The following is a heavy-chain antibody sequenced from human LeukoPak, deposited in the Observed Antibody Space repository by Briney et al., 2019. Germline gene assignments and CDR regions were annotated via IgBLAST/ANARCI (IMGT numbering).Heavy chain of an antibody. Sequence: SVKVSCEASGGTFSSYAISWVRQAPGQGLEWMGGIIPIFGTANYAQKFQGRVTITADKSTSTAYMELSSLRSEETAVYYCAGDGGRFPAACPDYWGQGTLVTVSS. V-gene: IGHV1-69*06. D-gene: IGHD3-10*01. J-gene: IGHJ4*02. CDR2: IIPIFGTA. CDR1: GGTFSSYA. CDR3: AGDGGRFPAACPDY.